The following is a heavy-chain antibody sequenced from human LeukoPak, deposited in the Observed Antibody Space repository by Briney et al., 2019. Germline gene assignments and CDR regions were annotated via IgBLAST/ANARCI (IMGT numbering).Heavy chain of an antibody. V-gene: IGHV1-69*01. Sequence: SVKVSCKASGGTFSSYAISWVRQAPGQGLEWMGGIIPIFGTANYAQKFQGRVTITADESTSTAYMELSSLRSEDTAVYYCARSTIFGVVITGIYYYYYMDVWGKGTTVTVSS. D-gene: IGHD3-3*01. CDR3: ARSTIFGVVITGIYYYYYMDV. J-gene: IGHJ6*03. CDR1: GGTFSSYA. CDR2: IIPIFGTA.